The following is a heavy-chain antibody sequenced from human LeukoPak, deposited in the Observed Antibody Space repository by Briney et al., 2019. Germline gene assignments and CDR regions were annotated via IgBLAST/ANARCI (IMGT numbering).Heavy chain of an antibody. CDR3: ARDFYGDDGHHPFDY. Sequence: SETLSLTCSVSGGSISNYYWNWLRQPAGKGLEWIGRIYASGSTNYNPSLKSRVTISMDKSMNHFSLNLKSVTAADTAFYYCARDFYGDDGHHPFDYWGQGIQVTVSS. J-gene: IGHJ4*02. D-gene: IGHD2/OR15-2a*01. V-gene: IGHV4-4*07. CDR1: GGSISNYY. CDR2: IYASGST.